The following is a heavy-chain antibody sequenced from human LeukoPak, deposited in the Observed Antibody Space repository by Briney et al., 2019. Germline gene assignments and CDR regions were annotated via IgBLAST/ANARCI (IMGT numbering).Heavy chain of an antibody. CDR2: ISSSSNTI. CDR3: ARESPVIDY. D-gene: IGHD6-19*01. J-gene: IGHJ4*01. V-gene: IGHV3-48*02. CDR1: GFTFSIYS. Sequence: PGGSLRLSCAASGFTFSIYSMNWVRQAPGKGLEWVSYISSSSNTIYYADSVKGRFTISRDNAKNSLYPQMNSLRDEDTAVYYCARESPVIDYWGHGTLVTVSS.